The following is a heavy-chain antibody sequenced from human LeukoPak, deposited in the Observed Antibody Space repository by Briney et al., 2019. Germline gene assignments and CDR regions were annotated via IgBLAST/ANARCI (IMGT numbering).Heavy chain of an antibody. Sequence: ASVKVSCEASGYTFTGYYMHWVRQAPGQGLEWMGWINPNTGVTNYAQKFQGRVTLTRDTSIITAYMELTRLRSDDTAVYYCARDRTTVTTGYYGMDVWGQGTTVTVSS. CDR3: ARDRTTVTTGYYGMDV. J-gene: IGHJ6*02. CDR1: GYTFTGYY. V-gene: IGHV1-2*02. CDR2: INPNTGVT. D-gene: IGHD4-17*01.